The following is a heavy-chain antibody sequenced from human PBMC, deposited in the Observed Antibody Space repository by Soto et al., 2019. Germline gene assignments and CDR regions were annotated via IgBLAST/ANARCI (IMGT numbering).Heavy chain of an antibody. CDR1: GGSISSGGYY. CDR3: ARGEASMVRGVSNWFDP. V-gene: IGHV4-31*03. D-gene: IGHD3-10*01. J-gene: IGHJ5*02. CDR2: IYYTGNT. Sequence: QVQLQESGPGLVKPSQTLSLTCTVSGGSISSGGYYWSWIRQHPGKGLEWIGYIYYTGNTYYNPSLGSRVTISEDTYKRQFSLKLSSVTAADTAVYYCARGEASMVRGVSNWFDPWGQGTLVTVSS.